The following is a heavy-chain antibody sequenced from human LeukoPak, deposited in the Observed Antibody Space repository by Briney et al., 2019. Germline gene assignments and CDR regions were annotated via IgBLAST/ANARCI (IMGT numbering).Heavy chain of an antibody. D-gene: IGHD3-22*01. CDR1: GDSASSNSAA. J-gene: IGHJ4*02. CDR2: TYYRSKWYN. V-gene: IGHV6-1*01. Sequence: SQTLSLTCAISGDSASSNSAAWNWIRQSPSSGLEWLGRTYYRSKWYNDYAVSVKSRITIHPDTSKNQFSLQLNSVTPEDTAVYYCARDYYDSSGLYGNYFDYWGQGTLVTVSS. CDR3: ARDYYDSSGLYGNYFDY.